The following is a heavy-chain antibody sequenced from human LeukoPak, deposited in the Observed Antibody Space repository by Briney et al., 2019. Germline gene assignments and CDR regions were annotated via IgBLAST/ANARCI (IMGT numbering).Heavy chain of an antibody. D-gene: IGHD5-12*01. Sequence: PSETLSLTCTVSGGSINSYYWSWIRQPPGKGLEWVGQIHYSGSTNYNPSLKSRVTISVDTSKNQFSLKLSSVTAADTAVYYCARVRSYSGYDTHFDYWGQGTLGTVSS. CDR2: IHYSGST. V-gene: IGHV4-59*01. CDR3: ARVRSYSGYDTHFDY. CDR1: GGSINSYY. J-gene: IGHJ4*02.